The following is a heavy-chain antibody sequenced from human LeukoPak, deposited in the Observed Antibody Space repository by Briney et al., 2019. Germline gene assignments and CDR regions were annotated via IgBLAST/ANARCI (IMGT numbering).Heavy chain of an antibody. CDR2: ISSSSSTI. CDR3: ARDLGYCSSTSCYNPYWYFDL. CDR1: GFTFSSYS. V-gene: IGHV3-48*01. Sequence: GRSPRLSCAASGFTFSSYSMNWVRQAPGKGPEWVSYISSSSSTIYYADSVKGRFTISRDNAKNSLYLQMNSLRAEDTAVYYCARDLGYCSSTSCYNPYWYFDLWGRGTLVTVSS. D-gene: IGHD2-2*02. J-gene: IGHJ2*01.